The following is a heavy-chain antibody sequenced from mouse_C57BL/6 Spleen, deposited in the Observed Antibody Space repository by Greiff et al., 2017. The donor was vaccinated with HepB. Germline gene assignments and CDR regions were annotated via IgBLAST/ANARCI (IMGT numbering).Heavy chain of an antibody. J-gene: IGHJ4*01. CDR1: GYTFTSYW. Sequence: QVQLQQPGAELVKPGASVKLSCKASGYTFTSYWMHWVKQRPGQGLEWIGMIHPNSGSTNYNEKFKSKATLTVDKSSSTAYMQLISLTSDDSAVYYCAIFDYGSLRVSYAMDYWGQGTSVTVSS. CDR3: AIFDYGSLRVSYAMDY. V-gene: IGHV1-64*01. D-gene: IGHD1-1*01. CDR2: IHPNSGST.